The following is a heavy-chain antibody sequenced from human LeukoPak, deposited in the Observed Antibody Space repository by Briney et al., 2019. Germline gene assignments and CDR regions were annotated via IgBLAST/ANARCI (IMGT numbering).Heavy chain of an antibody. CDR3: ARDLTRYPVAVEDY. CDR1: GFTFSGYW. D-gene: IGHD6-19*01. CDR2: IKPDGSEK. V-gene: IGHV3-7*05. Sequence: PGGSLRLSCAASGFTFSGYWRNWVRPAPGKGLEWVANIKPDGSEKYHVDSVKGRFTISRDNAKNSLYLQMNSLRAEDTAVYYCARDLTRYPVAVEDYWGQGTLVTVSA. J-gene: IGHJ4*02.